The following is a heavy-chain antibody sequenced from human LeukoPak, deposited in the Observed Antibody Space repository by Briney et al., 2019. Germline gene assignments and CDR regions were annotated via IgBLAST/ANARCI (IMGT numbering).Heavy chain of an antibody. CDR2: ISSSSSYI. D-gene: IGHD6-19*01. Sequence: GGSLRLSCAASGFTFSSHSMNWVRQAPGMGLEWVSFISSSSSYIHYADSVKGRFTISRDNAKNSLYLQMNSLRAEDTAVYYCARITRWGSGWESDYWGQGTLVTVSS. CDR3: ARITRWGSGWESDY. V-gene: IGHV3-21*01. J-gene: IGHJ4*02. CDR1: GFTFSSHS.